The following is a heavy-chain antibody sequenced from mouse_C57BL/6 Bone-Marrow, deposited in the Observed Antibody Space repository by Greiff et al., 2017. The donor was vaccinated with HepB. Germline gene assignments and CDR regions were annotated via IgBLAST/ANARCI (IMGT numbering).Heavy chain of an antibody. Sequence: EVQLQQSGPELVKPGASVKISCKASGYTFTDYYMNWVKQSHGKSLEWIGDINPNNGGTSYNQKFKGKATLTVDKSSSTAYMELRSLTSEDSAVYYWARGGITTVVEGGWFAYWGQGTLVTVSA. V-gene: IGHV1-26*01. CDR3: ARGGITTVVEGGWFAY. CDR2: INPNNGGT. CDR1: GYTFTDYY. J-gene: IGHJ3*01. D-gene: IGHD1-1*01.